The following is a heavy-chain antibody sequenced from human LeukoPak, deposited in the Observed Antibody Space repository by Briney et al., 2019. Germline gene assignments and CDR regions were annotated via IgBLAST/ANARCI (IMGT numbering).Heavy chain of an antibody. J-gene: IGHJ4*02. CDR2: IYYSGST. CDR1: GGSISSSSYY. Sequence: SETLSLTCTVSGGSISSSSYYWGWIRQPPGKGLEWIGSIYYSGSTYYNPSLKSRVTISVDTSKNQFSLKLSSVTAADTAVYYCATLRERSYYARGFDYWGQGTLVTVSS. D-gene: IGHD1-26*01. CDR3: ATLRERSYYARGFDY. V-gene: IGHV4-39*01.